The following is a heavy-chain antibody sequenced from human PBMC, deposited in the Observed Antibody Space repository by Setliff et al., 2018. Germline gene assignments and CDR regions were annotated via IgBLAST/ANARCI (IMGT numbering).Heavy chain of an antibody. D-gene: IGHD3-9*01. Sequence: SETLSLTCAVYGGSFSNYYWSWMRQSPEKGLEWIGYVYYTGSTNYNPSHKSRVTVSIDPSKNQSSLKLRSVTAADTAVYYCARAKLRYLDWLISARPLVWFDPWGQGTLVTVSS. J-gene: IGHJ5*02. V-gene: IGHV4-59*01. CDR3: ARAKLRYLDWLISARPLVWFDP. CDR1: GGSFSNYY. CDR2: VYYTGST.